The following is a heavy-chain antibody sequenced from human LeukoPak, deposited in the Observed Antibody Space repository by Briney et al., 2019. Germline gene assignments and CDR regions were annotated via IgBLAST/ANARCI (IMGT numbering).Heavy chain of an antibody. V-gene: IGHV3-66*01. CDR3: ARSGSGSYSVDAGWFDP. CDR1: GFIVSSNF. Sequence: GGSLRLSCAPSGFIVSSNFMNWVRQAPGKGLEWVSVIYTGGSTYYADSVKGRFTISRDNSRNTLFLQMNSLRAEDTAVYYCARSGSGSYSVDAGWFDPWGQGTLVTVSS. D-gene: IGHD1-26*01. CDR2: IYTGGST. J-gene: IGHJ5*02.